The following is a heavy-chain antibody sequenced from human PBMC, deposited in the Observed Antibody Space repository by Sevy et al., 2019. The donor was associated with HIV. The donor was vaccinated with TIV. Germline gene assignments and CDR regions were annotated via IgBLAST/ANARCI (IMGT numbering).Heavy chain of an antibody. J-gene: IGHJ4*02. CDR3: ASMGVSVAGPS. V-gene: IGHV3-21*01. D-gene: IGHD6-19*01. CDR2: ISSSSSYI. Sequence: GGSLRLSCAASGFTFSSYSMNWVRQAPGKGLEWVSSISSSSSYIYYADSVEGRFTISRDNAKNSLYLQMNSLRAEDTAVYYCASMGVSVAGPSWGQGTLVTVSS. CDR1: GFTFSSYS.